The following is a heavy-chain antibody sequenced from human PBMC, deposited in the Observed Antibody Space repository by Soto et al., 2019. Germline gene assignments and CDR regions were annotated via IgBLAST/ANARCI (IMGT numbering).Heavy chain of an antibody. CDR3: AREPTTYSPNFDY. D-gene: IGHD6-13*01. CDR1: GFTFSSYG. Sequence: GGSLRLSCAASGFTFSSYGMHWVRQAPGKGLEWVAVIWYDGSNKYYADSVKGRFTISRDNSKNTLYLQMNSLRAEDTAVYYCAREPTTYSPNFDYLGQGTLVTVSS. CDR2: IWYDGSNK. J-gene: IGHJ4*02. V-gene: IGHV3-33*01.